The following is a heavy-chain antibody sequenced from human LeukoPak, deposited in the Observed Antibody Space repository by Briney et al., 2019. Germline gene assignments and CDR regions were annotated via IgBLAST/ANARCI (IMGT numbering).Heavy chain of an antibody. CDR1: GYTFIYYY. V-gene: IGHV1-2*02. CDR3: ATAEKVGTTFALDY. CDR2: IDPNNADT. D-gene: IGHD1-26*01. J-gene: IGHJ4*02. Sequence: ASVKVTCKSSGYTFIYYYIHWVRQAPGQGPEWMGWIDPNNADTMYTEKFQGRVSMTRDTSLTTVYLELSTLRSDDTAVFYCATAEKVGTTFALDYWGQGTLVTVSS.